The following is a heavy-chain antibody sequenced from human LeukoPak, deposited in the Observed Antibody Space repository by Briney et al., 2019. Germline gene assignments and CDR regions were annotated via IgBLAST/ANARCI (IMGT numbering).Heavy chain of an antibody. CDR1: GYTFTSYA. D-gene: IGHD3-22*01. J-gene: IGHJ4*02. CDR2: ISAYNGNT. CDR3: ARSLWYYDYSGTTYDDY. Sequence: ASVKVSCKASGYTFTSYAISWVRQAPGQGLEWMGWISAYNGNTNYAQKLQGRVTMTTDTSTSTAYMELRSLRSDDTAVYYCARSLWYYDYSGTTYDDYWGQGTLVTVSS. V-gene: IGHV1-18*01.